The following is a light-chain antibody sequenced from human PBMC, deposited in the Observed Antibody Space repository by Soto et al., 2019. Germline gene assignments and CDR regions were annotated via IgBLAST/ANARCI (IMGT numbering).Light chain of an antibody. CDR2: EVS. J-gene: IGLJ1*01. Sequence: QSALTQPASVSGSPGQSITISCTGTSSDVGGYNYVSWFQQHPGKAPKLIIYEVSNRPSGVSNRFSGSRSDNTASLTISGLQAEDEAEYYCYSYTNSNTLYVFGTGTQLTVL. CDR3: YSYTNSNTLYV. V-gene: IGLV2-14*01. CDR1: SSDVGGYNY.